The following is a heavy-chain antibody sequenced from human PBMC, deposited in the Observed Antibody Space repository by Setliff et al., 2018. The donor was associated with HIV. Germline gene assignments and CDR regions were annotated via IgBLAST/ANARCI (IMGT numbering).Heavy chain of an antibody. CDR1: GYTFTGYY. J-gene: IGHJ4*02. V-gene: IGHV1-2*02. CDR3: ARGWGLSYYYDSSGYTPFDY. D-gene: IGHD3-22*01. CDR2: INPNSGGT. Sequence: ASVKVSCKASGYTFTGYYMHWVRQAPGQGLEWMGWINPNSGGTNYAQKFQGRVTMTRDTSISTAYMELSRLRSDETAVYYCARGWGLSYYYDSSGYTPFDYWGQGTLVTVSS.